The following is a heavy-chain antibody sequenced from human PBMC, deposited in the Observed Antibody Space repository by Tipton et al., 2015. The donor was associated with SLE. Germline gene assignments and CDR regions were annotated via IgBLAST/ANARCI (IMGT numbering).Heavy chain of an antibody. CDR1: GFTYSSYT. V-gene: IGHV3-64*01. Sequence: SLRFSCAASGFTYSSYTMHWVRQAPGKGLEYVSGISTNGGTTYYATSVRGRFTISRDNSKNTLYLQMGGLRPEDMAVYYCAREWEPGTFDFWGQGTMVTVSS. D-gene: IGHD1-26*01. CDR2: ISTNGGTT. J-gene: IGHJ3*01. CDR3: AREWEPGTFDF.